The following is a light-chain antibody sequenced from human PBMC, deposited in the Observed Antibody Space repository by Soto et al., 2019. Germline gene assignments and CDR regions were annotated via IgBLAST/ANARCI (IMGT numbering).Light chain of an antibody. CDR1: QSVSIG. CDR3: QQYNNWPWT. V-gene: IGKV3-15*01. CDR2: SAT. Sequence: EIVMTQSPAPRSVSPVERAALSCRASQSVSIGLAWYQQKPGQAPSLLIYSATTRATGIPARFSGSGSGTEFTLTISSLQSEDFALYYCQQYNNWPWTFGQGTKVDIK. J-gene: IGKJ1*01.